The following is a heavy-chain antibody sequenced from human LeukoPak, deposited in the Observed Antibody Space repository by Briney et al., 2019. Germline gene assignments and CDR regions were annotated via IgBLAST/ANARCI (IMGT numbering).Heavy chain of an antibody. J-gene: IGHJ4*02. Sequence: ASVKVSCKTSVYTFTAYYIHWLRQAPGQGLEWMGWMNPNSGGTKYAQTFQGRVTLTRDTSISTAYLELSSLTSDDTAVYFCARQGSNSSGWYPVDDWGQGTLVTVSS. V-gene: IGHV1-2*02. CDR2: MNPNSGGT. CDR1: VYTFTAYY. D-gene: IGHD6-19*01. CDR3: ARQGSNSSGWYPVDD.